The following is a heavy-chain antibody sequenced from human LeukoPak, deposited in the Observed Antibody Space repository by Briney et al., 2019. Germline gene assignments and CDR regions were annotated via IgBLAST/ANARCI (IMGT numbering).Heavy chain of an antibody. Sequence: SETLSLTCTVSGGSISSSSYYWGWIRQPPGKGLEWIGSIYHSGSTNYNPSLKSRVTISVDKSKNQFSLKLSSVTAADTAVYYCARATRIAAAGILSSALGFDYWGQGTLVTVSS. CDR3: ARATRIAAAGILSSALGFDY. D-gene: IGHD6-13*01. J-gene: IGHJ4*02. CDR1: GGSISSSSYY. V-gene: IGHV4-39*07. CDR2: IYHSGST.